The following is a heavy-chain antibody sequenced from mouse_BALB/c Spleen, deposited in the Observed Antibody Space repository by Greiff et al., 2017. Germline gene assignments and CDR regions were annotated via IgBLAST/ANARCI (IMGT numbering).Heavy chain of an antibody. V-gene: IGHV7-3*02. J-gene: IGHJ2*01. D-gene: IGHD1-1*01. CDR1: GFTFTDYY. Sequence: EVKLMESGGGLVQPGGSLRLSCATSGFTFTDYYMSWVRQPPGKALEWLGFIRNKANGYTTEYSASVKGRFTISRDNSQSILYLQMNTLRAEDSATYYCARDKGWAGRYFDYWGQGTTLTVSS. CDR3: ARDKGWAGRYFDY. CDR2: IRNKANGYTT.